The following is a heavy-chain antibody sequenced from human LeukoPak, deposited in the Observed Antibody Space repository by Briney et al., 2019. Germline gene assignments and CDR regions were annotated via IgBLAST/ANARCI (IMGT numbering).Heavy chain of an antibody. Sequence: SETLSLTCAVYGGSFSGYYWSWVRQPPGKGLEWIGSINHSGRNNNNPSLKGRVTISVEPTKNQFTLKLCSVTVADQAGYTCSGAPRSREAMVLDYWGQGTLVTVS. CDR2: INHSGRN. J-gene: IGHJ4*02. D-gene: IGHD5-18*01. V-gene: IGHV4-34*01. CDR3: SGAPRSREAMVLDY. CDR1: GGSFSGYY.